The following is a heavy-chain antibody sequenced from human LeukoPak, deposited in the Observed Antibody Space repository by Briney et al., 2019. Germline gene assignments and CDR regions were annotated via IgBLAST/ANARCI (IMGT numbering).Heavy chain of an antibody. Sequence: GSLRLSCAASGFTLSNHAMIWVRQAPGKGLEWIGEINHSGSTNYNPSLKSRVTISVDTSKNQFSLKLSSVTAADTAVYYCAGWYSSAWSNDPPNYWGQGTLVTVSS. D-gene: IGHD6-19*01. CDR2: INHSGST. J-gene: IGHJ4*02. CDR3: AGWYSSAWSNDPPNY. V-gene: IGHV4-34*08. CDR1: GFTLSNHA.